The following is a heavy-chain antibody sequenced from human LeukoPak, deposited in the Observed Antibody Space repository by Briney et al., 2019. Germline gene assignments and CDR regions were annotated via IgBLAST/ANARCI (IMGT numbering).Heavy chain of an antibody. J-gene: IGHJ6*03. Sequence: ASVKVSCKASGSTFSNYYIHWVRQAPGQGLEWMGVINPSGVNTGYAQKFQGRLTMTRDTSTSTVYMDLRSLRSEDTAVYYCARDPSTVHGFYHYYMDVWGKGTTVTFSS. V-gene: IGHV1-46*01. CDR1: GSTFSNYY. CDR3: ARDPSTVHGFYHYYMDV. CDR2: INPSGVNT. D-gene: IGHD2/OR15-2a*01.